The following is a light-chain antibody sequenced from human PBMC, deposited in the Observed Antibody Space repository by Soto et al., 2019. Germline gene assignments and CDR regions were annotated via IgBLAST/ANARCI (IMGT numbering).Light chain of an antibody. CDR2: DSR. J-gene: IGLJ1*01. CDR1: SSDVGGYKY. Sequence: QSALTQPASVSGSPGQSITISCTGTSSDVGGYKYVSWYQQHPGKAPKLMIYDSRNRPSGVSNRFSGSKSGNTASLTISGLQAEDEADYYCSSYTSSSTRVFGTGTKLTVL. V-gene: IGLV2-14*03. CDR3: SSYTSSSTRV.